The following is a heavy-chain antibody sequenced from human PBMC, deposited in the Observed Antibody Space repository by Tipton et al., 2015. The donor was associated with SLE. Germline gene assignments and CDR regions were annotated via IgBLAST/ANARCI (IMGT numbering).Heavy chain of an antibody. CDR2: IGSSGSTI. CDR1: GFTFSSYG. Sequence: SLRLSCATSGFTFSSYGMNWVRQAPGKGLVWVSYIGSSGSTIWYADSVKGRFTISRDNSKNTLYLQMNSLRAEDTAVYYCARDRSNSPAFDIWGRGTRVTVSS. J-gene: IGHJ3*02. V-gene: IGHV3-48*01. D-gene: IGHD1-1*01. CDR3: ARDRSNSPAFDI.